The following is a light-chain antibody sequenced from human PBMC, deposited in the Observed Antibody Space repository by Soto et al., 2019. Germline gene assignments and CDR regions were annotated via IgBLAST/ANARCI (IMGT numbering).Light chain of an antibody. CDR3: QTWGTGIVV. CDR1: SEHSNYA. Sequence: QPVLTQSPSASASLGGSVKLTCTLSSEHSNYAIAWHQQQPEKGPRYLMNLNSDGSHSKGDGIPDRFSGSSSGAERYLTISTLQSEDEADYYCQTWGTGIVVFGGGTKLTVL. CDR2: LNSDGSH. J-gene: IGLJ3*02. V-gene: IGLV4-69*01.